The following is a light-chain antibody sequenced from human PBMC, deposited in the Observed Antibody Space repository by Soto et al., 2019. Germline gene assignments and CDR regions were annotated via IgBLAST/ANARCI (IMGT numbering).Light chain of an antibody. CDR3: QQYNNWPRT. CDR2: GAS. Sequence: EIVMTQSPATLSVSPGERATLSCRASQSVSSNLAWYQQKPGQAPRLLIYGASTRATGIPARSSGSGSGTEFTLTISSLQSEDFAVYYCQQYNNWPRTFGQGTKVEIK. J-gene: IGKJ1*01. V-gene: IGKV3-15*01. CDR1: QSVSSN.